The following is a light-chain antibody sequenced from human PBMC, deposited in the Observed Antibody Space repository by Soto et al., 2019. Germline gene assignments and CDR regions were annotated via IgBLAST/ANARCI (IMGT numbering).Light chain of an antibody. CDR3: QQRGHWPPT. CDR1: QSVSSY. Sequence: EIVLTQSPATLSLSPGERATLSCRASQSVSSYLAWYQHKPGQAPRLLIYDASNRATGIPARFSGSRSGIDFTLTISSLEPEDFAVYYCQQRGHWPPTFGPGTKVDIK. V-gene: IGKV3-11*01. CDR2: DAS. J-gene: IGKJ3*01.